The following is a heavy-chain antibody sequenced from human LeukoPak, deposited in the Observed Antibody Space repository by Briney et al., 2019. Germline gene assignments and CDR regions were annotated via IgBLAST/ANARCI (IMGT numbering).Heavy chain of an antibody. J-gene: IGHJ4*02. V-gene: IGHV1-2*02. CDR1: GYTFTDYY. CDR3: ARGRDRGASTPFDY. CDR2: INSNSGAT. Sequence: GASVKVSCKASGYTFTDYYMHWVRQAPGQGPEWMGWINSNSGATNYAQKFQGRVTMTRGTSISTVYMELSSLRSDDTAVYYCARGRDRGASTPFDYWGQGTLVTVSS. D-gene: IGHD1-26*01.